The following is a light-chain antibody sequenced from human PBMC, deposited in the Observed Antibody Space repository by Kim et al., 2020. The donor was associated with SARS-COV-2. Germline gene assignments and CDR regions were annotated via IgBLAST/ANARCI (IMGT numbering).Light chain of an antibody. CDR1: QSVLRSYDNKNS. Sequence: DIVMTQSPDSLAVSLGERATINCKSSQSVLRSYDNKNSLGWFQQKPGQPPKLLISWASTRESGVPERFSGSGSGTDFTLTISSLQAEDVAVYYCQQYSKIPYTFGQGTKLEI. CDR2: WAS. CDR3: QQYSKIPYT. J-gene: IGKJ2*01. V-gene: IGKV4-1*01.